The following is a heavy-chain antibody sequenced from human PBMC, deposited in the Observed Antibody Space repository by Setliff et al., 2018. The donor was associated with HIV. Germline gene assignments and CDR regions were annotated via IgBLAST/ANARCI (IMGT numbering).Heavy chain of an antibody. J-gene: IGHJ6*02. CDR2: VNHGGET. Sequence: SETLSLTCTVSNGSFSGYFWHWIRQAPGRGLEWIGAVNHGGETNYNPSLESRATISADTSKRQFALALGSVTAADTAVYYCARDGPDCSSTKCYAQDYYYYGMDVWGQGTTVTVSS. CDR1: NGSFSGYF. D-gene: IGHD2-2*01. CDR3: ARDGPDCSSTKCYAQDYYYYGMDV. V-gene: IGHV4-34*01.